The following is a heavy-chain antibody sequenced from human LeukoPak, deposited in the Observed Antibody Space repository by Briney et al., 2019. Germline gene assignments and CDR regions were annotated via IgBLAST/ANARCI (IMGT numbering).Heavy chain of an antibody. D-gene: IGHD3-9*01. CDR3: VIWGDYDVLTGYYVPDY. J-gene: IGHJ4*02. Sequence: GASLRLSCVASGFTFSNYAMSWVRQAPGKGLEWVSAITGSGTNRYYADSLKGRFTTSRDNSKHTVFLQMNSLRHEDTAIYYCVIWGDYDVLTGYYVPDYWGQGTLVTVAS. CDR1: GFTFSNYA. V-gene: IGHV3-23*01. CDR2: ITGSGTNR.